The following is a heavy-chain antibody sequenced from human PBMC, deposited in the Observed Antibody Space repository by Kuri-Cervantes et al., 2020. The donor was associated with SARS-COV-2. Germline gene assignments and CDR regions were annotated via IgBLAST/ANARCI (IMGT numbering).Heavy chain of an antibody. J-gene: IGHJ3*02. CDR2: IYYSGST. V-gene: IGHV4-39*01. Sequence: ESLKISCTVSGGSISSSSYYWGWIRQPPGKGLEWIGSIYYSGSTYYNPSLKSRVTISVDTSKNQFSLKLSSVTAADTAVYYCARHSFLGPRGYYDSSGYLGSAFDIWGQGTMVTVSS. CDR3: ARHSFLGPRGYYDSSGYLGSAFDI. CDR1: GGSISSSSYY. D-gene: IGHD3-22*01.